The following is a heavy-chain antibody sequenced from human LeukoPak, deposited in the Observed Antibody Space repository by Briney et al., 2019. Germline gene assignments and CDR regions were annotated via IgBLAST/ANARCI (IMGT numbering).Heavy chain of an antibody. V-gene: IGHV1-2*02. CDR3: ARGAWNDP. CDR2: INPNSGGT. CDR1: VYTFTVYN. J-gene: IGHJ5*02. Sequence: ASVKVSCKASVYTFTVYNMHWVRHAPGQGLEWMGCINPNSGGTNYAKKFQDRVIITTDTSISTAYMELSRLKSDDTAVYYCARGAWNDPWGQGTLATVSS. D-gene: IGHD1-1*01.